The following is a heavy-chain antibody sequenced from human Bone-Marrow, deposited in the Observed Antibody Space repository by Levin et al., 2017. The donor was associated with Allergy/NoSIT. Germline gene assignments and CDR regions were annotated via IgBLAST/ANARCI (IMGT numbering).Heavy chain of an antibody. CDR1: GFTFSSYG. V-gene: IGHV3-33*01. CDR2: IWYDGSNK. CDR3: ARGLRGSGNYFDY. Sequence: SCAASGFTFSSYGMHWVRQAPGKGLEWVAVIWYDGSNKYYADSVKGRFTISRDNSKNTLYLQMNSLRAEDTAVYYCARGLRGSGNYFDYWGQGTLVTVSS. J-gene: IGHJ4*02. D-gene: IGHD3-10*01.